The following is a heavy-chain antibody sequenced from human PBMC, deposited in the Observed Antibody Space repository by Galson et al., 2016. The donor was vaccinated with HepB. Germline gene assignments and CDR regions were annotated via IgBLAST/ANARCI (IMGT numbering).Heavy chain of an antibody. J-gene: IGHJ3*02. Sequence: CAASGFTFITYNMNWVRQAPGKGLEWVSSISYIYYADSVKGRFTISRDNAKNSLYLQMNSLRAEDTAVYYCARGYPIGDPRRSSAFDIWGQGTMVSVSS. V-gene: IGHV3-21*01. D-gene: IGHD2-21*02. CDR3: ARGYPIGDPRRSSAFDI. CDR1: GFTFITYN. CDR2: ISYI.